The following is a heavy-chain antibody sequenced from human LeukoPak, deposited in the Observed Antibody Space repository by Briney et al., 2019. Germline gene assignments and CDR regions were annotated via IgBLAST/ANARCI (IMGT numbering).Heavy chain of an antibody. V-gene: IGHV3-9*01. CDR2: ISWNSGSI. CDR3: AKDNGAYYDSSGHYDY. CDR1: GFTFDDYA. D-gene: IGHD3-22*01. J-gene: IGHJ4*02. Sequence: GGSLRLSCAASGFTFDDYAMHWVRQAPGTGLEWVSGISWNSGSIGYADSVKGRFTISRDNAKNSLYLQMNSLRAEDTALYYCAKDNGAYYDSSGHYDYWGQGTLVTVSS.